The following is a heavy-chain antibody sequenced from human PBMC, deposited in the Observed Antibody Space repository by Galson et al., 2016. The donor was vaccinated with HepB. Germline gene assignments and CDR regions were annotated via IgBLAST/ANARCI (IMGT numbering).Heavy chain of an antibody. CDR2: IYRGGGT. CDR1: GFTVGNNY. D-gene: IGHD4-11*01. V-gene: IGHV3-66*01. J-gene: IGHJ6*02. Sequence: SLRLSCAASGFTVGNNYMSWVRQVPGKGLEWASGIYRGGGTYYADSVKGRFTISRDKSKNTLYLQLNSLRAEDTAVYYCQTTNYYNGLDVWGQGTTVTVSS. CDR3: QTTNYYNGLDV.